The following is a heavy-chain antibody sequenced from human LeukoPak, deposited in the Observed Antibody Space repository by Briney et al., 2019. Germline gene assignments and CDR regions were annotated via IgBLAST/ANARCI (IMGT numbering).Heavy chain of an antibody. J-gene: IGHJ6*03. CDR3: AAANYYYYYYMDV. V-gene: IGHV1-69*05. D-gene: IGHD6-25*01. CDR2: IIPIFGTA. Sequence: GASAKVSCKASGGTFSSYAISWVRQAPGQGLEWMGRIIPIFGTANYAQKFQGRVTITTDESTSTAYMELSSLRSEDTAVYYCAAANYYYYYYMDVWGKGTTVTVSS. CDR1: GGTFSSYA.